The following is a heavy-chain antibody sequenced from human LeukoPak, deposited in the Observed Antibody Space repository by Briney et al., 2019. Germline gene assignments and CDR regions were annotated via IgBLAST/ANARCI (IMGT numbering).Heavy chain of an antibody. D-gene: IGHD3-22*01. V-gene: IGHV1-69*04. J-gene: IGHJ6*03. Sequence: SVKVSCKASGGTFSSYAISWVRQAPGQGLEWMGRIIPIVATANYAQKFQGRVTITADKSTSTAYMELSSLRSEDTAVYYCAGDYYDSSGYYWSGDDYYYYMDVWGKGTTGTVSS. CDR2: IIPIVATA. CDR3: AGDYYDSSGYYWSGDDYYYYMDV. CDR1: GGTFSSYA.